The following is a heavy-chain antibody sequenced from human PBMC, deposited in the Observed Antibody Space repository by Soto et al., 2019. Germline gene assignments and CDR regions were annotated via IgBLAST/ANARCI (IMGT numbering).Heavy chain of an antibody. V-gene: IGHV1-69*02. CDR2: IIPILGIA. D-gene: IGHD6-19*01. J-gene: IGHJ1*01. CDR1: GGTFSSYT. CDR3: ASPNHKGSGWAFQH. Sequence: SVKVSCKASGGTFSSYTISWVRQAPGQGLEWMGRIIPILGIANYAQKFQGRVTITADKSTSTAYMELSSLRSEDTAVYYCASPNHKGSGWAFQHWGQGTLVTVS.